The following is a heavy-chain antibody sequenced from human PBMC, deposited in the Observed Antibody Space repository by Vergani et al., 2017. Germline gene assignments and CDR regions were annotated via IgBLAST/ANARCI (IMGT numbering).Heavy chain of an antibody. V-gene: IGHV4-39*01. CDR2: IYYSGST. CDR1: GGSISSSSYY. Sequence: QLQLQESGPGLVKPSETLSLTCTVSGGSISSSSYYWGWIRQPPGKGLEWIGSIYYSGSTYYNPSLKSRVPISVDTSKNQFSLKLSSVTAADTAVYYCAILSSLSVLRFLEWPRIDYWGQGTLVTVSS. J-gene: IGHJ4*02. CDR3: AILSSLSVLRFLEWPRIDY. D-gene: IGHD3-3*01.